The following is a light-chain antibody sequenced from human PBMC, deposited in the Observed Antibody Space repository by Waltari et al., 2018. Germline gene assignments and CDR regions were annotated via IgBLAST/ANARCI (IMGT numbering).Light chain of an antibody. CDR2: KAS. J-gene: IGKJ1*01. CDR3: QQYNSFPT. V-gene: IGKV1-5*03. Sequence: DIQMTQSPSTLSVSVGDRVPITGRASQSIITWLAWDQQKPGKAPKVLTYKASNLQSGVPSRFSGSGSGTEFTLTISSLQPDNFGTYYCQQYNSFPTFGQGTKVEIK. CDR1: QSIITW.